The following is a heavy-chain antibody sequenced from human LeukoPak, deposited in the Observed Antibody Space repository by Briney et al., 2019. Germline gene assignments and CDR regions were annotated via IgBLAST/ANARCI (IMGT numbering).Heavy chain of an antibody. Sequence: GGSLRLSCAASGFTVSNNFLMWVRQAPGKGLEWVSLIYSGGDMRYAGSVKGRFTISRDSFRNTSYLQMNSLRTEDTAVYYCAREKTEHYYYYYMDVWGKGTTVTVSS. CDR2: IYSGGDM. CDR3: AREKTEHYYYYYMDV. V-gene: IGHV3-66*02. CDR1: GFTVSNNF. J-gene: IGHJ6*03.